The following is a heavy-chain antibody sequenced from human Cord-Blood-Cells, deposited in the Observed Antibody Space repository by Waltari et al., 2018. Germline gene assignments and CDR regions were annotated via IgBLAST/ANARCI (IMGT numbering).Heavy chain of an antibody. CDR2: IAYDGSNK. V-gene: IGHV3-30*04. Sequence: QVQLVESGGGVVQPGRSLRLSCAASGFTFRSYAMHWVRQAPGKGLEWVAVIAYDGSNKYYADSVKGRFTISRDKSKNTLYLQMNSLRAEDTAVYYCARDLNYDYWGQGTLVTVSS. CDR1: GFTFRSYA. J-gene: IGHJ4*02. D-gene: IGHD1-7*01. CDR3: ARDLNYDY.